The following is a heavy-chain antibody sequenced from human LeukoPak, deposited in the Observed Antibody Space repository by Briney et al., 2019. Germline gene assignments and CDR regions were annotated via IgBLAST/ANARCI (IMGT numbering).Heavy chain of an antibody. D-gene: IGHD3-10*01. V-gene: IGHV4-39*01. CDR3: ARIVNYYGSGSYFDY. CDR1: GGSISSSSYY. Sequence: SETLSLTCTVSGGSISSSSYYWGWIRQPPGKGLEWIGSVYYSGSTYYNPSLKGRVTISVDTSKNQFSLKLSSVTAADTAVYYCARIVNYYGSGSYFDYWGQGTLVTFSS. J-gene: IGHJ4*02. CDR2: VYYSGST.